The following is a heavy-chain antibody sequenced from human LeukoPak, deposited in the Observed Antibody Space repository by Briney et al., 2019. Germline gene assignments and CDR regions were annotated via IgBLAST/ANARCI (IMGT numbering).Heavy chain of an antibody. CDR1: GGSFSGYY. V-gene: IGHV4-34*01. Sequence: SETLSVTCAVYGGSFSGYYWTWIRQPPGKGLEWIGEINHSGSTNYNPSLKSRVTISVDTSKNQFSLRLSSVTAADTAVYYCAGFNSVDYWGQGTLVTVSS. J-gene: IGHJ4*02. CDR3: AGFNSVDY. CDR2: INHSGST. D-gene: IGHD3-3*01.